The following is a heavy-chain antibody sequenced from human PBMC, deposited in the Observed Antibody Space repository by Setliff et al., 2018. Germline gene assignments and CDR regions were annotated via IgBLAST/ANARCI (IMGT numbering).Heavy chain of an antibody. CDR3: GRGFSRIEGWGNWFDP. CDR1: GGSVSNSGFF. D-gene: IGHD2-15*01. V-gene: IGHV4-39*01. Sequence: SETLSLTCTVSGGSVSNSGFFWGWLRQAPGKGLEWIGNIYDSGSSNYNASLKGRLIITRDTSKNQISLKLTSVTAADTAVYYGGRGFSRIEGWGNWFDPWGQGILVTVSS. J-gene: IGHJ5*02. CDR2: IYDSGSS.